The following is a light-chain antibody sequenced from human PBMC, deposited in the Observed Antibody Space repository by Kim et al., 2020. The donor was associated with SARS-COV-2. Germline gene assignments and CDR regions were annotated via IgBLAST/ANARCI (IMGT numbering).Light chain of an antibody. Sequence: RVTVACSGSPSDSGSNYVSWCQQVPGTAPKLLIYRNNQRASGVPDRFSVSKSGTSASLAISGLRSGDEADYYCATWDDSLNGPVFGGGTKVTVL. CDR1: PSDSGSNY. J-gene: IGLJ6*01. V-gene: IGLV1-47*01. CDR3: ATWDDSLNGPV. CDR2: RNN.